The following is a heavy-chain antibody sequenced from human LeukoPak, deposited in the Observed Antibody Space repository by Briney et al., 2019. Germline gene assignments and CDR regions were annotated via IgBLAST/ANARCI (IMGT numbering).Heavy chain of an antibody. Sequence: ASGKVSCEVSGYTLTELCMHWVRQAPGKGLEWMGGFDPEDGETIYAQKFQGRVTMTEATSTDTAYMELSSLRSEDTAVYYCAKERPGIAAAGDWALYYYGMDVWGKGTTVTVSS. CDR2: FDPEDGET. CDR1: GYTLTELC. V-gene: IGHV1-24*01. CDR3: AKERPGIAAAGDWALYYYGMDV. D-gene: IGHD6-13*01. J-gene: IGHJ6*04.